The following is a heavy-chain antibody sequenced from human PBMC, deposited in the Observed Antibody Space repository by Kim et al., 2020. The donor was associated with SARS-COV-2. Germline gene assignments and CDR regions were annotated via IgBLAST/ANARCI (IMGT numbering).Heavy chain of an antibody. V-gene: IGHV4-31*03. J-gene: IGHJ6*02. CDR2: IYYSGST. D-gene: IGHD3-9*01. Sequence: SETLSLTCTVSGGSISSGGYYWSWIRQHPGKGLEWIGYIYYSGSTYYNPSLKSRVTIAVDTSKNQFSLKLSSVTAADTAVYYCARGVWPYYDILTDRRADYYYGMDVWGQGTTVTVSS. CDR1: GGSISSGGYY. CDR3: ARGVWPYYDILTDRRADYYYGMDV.